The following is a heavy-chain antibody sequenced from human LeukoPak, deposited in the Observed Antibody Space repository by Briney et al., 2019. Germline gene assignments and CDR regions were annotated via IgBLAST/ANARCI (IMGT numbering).Heavy chain of an antibody. CDR3: AKTNGYYSD. V-gene: IGHV3-23*01. Sequence: GGTLRLSCAASGFAFSNYGMNWVRQAPGKGLEWVSGISGSGGTTYYADSVKGRFTISRDNSKNSLSLQVSSLRAEDTAVYYCAKTNGYYSDWGQGTLVTVSS. CDR2: ISGSGGTT. J-gene: IGHJ4*02. D-gene: IGHD3-22*01. CDR1: GFAFSNYG.